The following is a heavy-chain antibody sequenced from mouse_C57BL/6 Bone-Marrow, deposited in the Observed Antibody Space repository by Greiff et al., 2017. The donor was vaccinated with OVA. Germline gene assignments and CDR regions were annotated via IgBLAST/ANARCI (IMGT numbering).Heavy chain of an antibody. CDR3: ASEGDYYDDKNYFDD. D-gene: IGHD1-1*01. CDR2: IYPGSGST. CDR1: GYTFTSYW. V-gene: IGHV1-55*01. J-gene: IGHJ2*01. Sequence: VQLQQSGAELVKPGASVKMSCKASGYTFTSYWITWVKQRPGQGLEWIGDIYPGSGSTNYNEKFKSKATLTVDTSSSTAYMQLSSLTSEDSAVYYCASEGDYYDDKNYFDDWGQGTTLTVSS.